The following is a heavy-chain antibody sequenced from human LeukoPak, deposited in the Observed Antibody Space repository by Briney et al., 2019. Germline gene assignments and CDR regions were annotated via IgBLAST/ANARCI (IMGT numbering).Heavy chain of an antibody. CDR1: GYTFTSCD. V-gene: IGHV1-8*01. J-gene: IGHJ6*03. Sequence: ASVKVSCKASGYTFTSCDINWVRQATGQGPEWMGWMNPNSGNTGYAQKFQGRVTMTRNTSISTAYMELSSLRSEDTAVYYCARGSGAYYYYYYMDVWGKGTTVTVSS. CDR3: ARGSGAYYYYYYMDV. CDR2: MNPNSGNT. D-gene: IGHD3-10*01.